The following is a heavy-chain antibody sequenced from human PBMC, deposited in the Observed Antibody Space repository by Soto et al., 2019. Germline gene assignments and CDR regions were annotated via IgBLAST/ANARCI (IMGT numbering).Heavy chain of an antibody. J-gene: IGHJ4*02. V-gene: IGHV3-30*18. CDR1: GFTFSSYG. D-gene: IGHD3-22*01. Sequence: GGSLRLSCAASGFTFSSYGMHWVRQAPGKGLEWVAVISYDGSNKYYANSVKGRFTISRDNSKNTLYLQMNSLRAEETAVYYCAKAGITMIVVAGYYFDYWGQGTLVTVSS. CDR3: AKAGITMIVVAGYYFDY. CDR2: ISYDGSNK.